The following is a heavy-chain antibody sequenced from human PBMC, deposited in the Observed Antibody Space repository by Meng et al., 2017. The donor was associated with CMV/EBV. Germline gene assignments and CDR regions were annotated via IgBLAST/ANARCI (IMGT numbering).Heavy chain of an antibody. V-gene: IGHV3-74*01. J-gene: IGHJ6*02. Sequence: GGSLRLSCAASGFTFSSYWMHWVRQAPGKGLVWVSRIKSDGSSTSYAESVKGRFTISRDNAKNTLYLQMNSLRAEDTAVYYCARDLPYCSSTSCYSTCYYYYGMYVWGQGTTVTVSS. D-gene: IGHD2-2*02. CDR2: IKSDGSST. CDR1: GFTFSSYW. CDR3: ARDLPYCSSTSCYSTCYYYYGMYV.